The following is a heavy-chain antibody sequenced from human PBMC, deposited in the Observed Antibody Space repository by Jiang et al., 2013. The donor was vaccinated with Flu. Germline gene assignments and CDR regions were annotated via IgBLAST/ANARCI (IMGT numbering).Heavy chain of an antibody. J-gene: IGHJ4*02. D-gene: IGHD6-19*01. CDR3: ARGGYSSGWSRY. Sequence: YISSSSSTIYYADSVKGRFTXSRDNAKNSLYLQMNSLRAEDTAVYYCARGGYSSGWSRYWGQGTLVTVSS. V-gene: IGHV3-48*01. CDR2: ISSSSSTI.